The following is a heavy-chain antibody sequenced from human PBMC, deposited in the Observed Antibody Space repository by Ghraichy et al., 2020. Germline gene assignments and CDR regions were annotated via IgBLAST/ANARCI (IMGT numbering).Heavy chain of an antibody. J-gene: IGHJ4*02. CDR2: MNPNSGNT. D-gene: IGHD1-26*01. CDR3: ARIGEPDPLDY. Sequence: MGWMNPNSGNTGYDQKFQGRVTMTRNTSISTAYMELSSLRSEDTAVYYCARIGEPDPLDYWGQGILV. V-gene: IGHV1-8*01.